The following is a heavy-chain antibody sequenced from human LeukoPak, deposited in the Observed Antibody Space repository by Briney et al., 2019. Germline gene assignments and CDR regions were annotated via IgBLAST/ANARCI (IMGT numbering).Heavy chain of an antibody. CDR1: GFTFSSYG. CDR3: ARDLRQDCSGGSCYSYYFDY. J-gene: IGHJ4*02. Sequence: GGSPRLSCAASGFTFSSYGMHWVRQAPGKGLEWVAVIWYDGSNKYYADSVKGRFTISRDNSKNTLYLQMNSLRAEDTAVYFCARDLRQDCSGGSCYSYYFDYWGQGTLVTVSS. V-gene: IGHV3-33*01. CDR2: IWYDGSNK. D-gene: IGHD2-15*01.